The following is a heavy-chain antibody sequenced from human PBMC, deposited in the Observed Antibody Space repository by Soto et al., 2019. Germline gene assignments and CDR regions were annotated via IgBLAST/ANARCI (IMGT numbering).Heavy chain of an antibody. D-gene: IGHD5-12*01. V-gene: IGHV4-34*01. CDR2: INHSGST. CDR1: GGSFSGYY. CDR3: ARGGGIVATTSRDSDY. J-gene: IGHJ4*02. Sequence: SETLSLTCAVYGGSFSGYYWSWIRQPPGKGLEWIGEINHSGSTNYNPSLKSRVTISVDTSKNQFSLKLSSVTAADTAVYYCARGGGIVATTSRDSDYWGQGTLVTVSS.